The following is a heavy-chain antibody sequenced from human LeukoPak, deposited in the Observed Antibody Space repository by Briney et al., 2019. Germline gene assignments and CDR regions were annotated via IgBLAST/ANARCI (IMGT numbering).Heavy chain of an antibody. CDR2: IIPIFGTA. CDR1: GYTFTGYY. J-gene: IGHJ4*02. CDR3: ARSRDGYNFGSPFDY. V-gene: IGHV1-69*05. Sequence: ASVKVSCKASGYTFTGYYMHWVRQAPGQGLEWMGGIIPIFGTANYAQKFQGRVTITTDESTSTAYMELSSLRSEDTAVYYCARSRDGYNFGSPFDYWGQGTLVTVSS. D-gene: IGHD5-24*01.